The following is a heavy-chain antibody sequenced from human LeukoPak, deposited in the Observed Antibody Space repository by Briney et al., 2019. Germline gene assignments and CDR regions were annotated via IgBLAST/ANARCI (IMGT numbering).Heavy chain of an antibody. CDR1: GFTFKNYA. Sequence: GGSLKLSCAASGFTFKNYAMSWVRQAPGEGLERASTIGGNSGYTYYSDSVKGRFTISRDNSRNTLYLQMTRLRVDDTAVYFCATERPFSSGTYYNAWGQGTLVIVSS. CDR3: ATERPFSSGTYYNA. D-gene: IGHD3-10*01. V-gene: IGHV3-23*01. CDR2: IGGNSGYT. J-gene: IGHJ5*02.